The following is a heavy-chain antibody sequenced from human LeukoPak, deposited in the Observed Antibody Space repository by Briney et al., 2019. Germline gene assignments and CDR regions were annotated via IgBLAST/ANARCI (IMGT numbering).Heavy chain of an antibody. V-gene: IGHV3-30-3*01. Sequence: GGSLRLSCAASEFTFVNYGLHWVRPAPVEALEWVAFLSYNGNQKYRDSVKGRFTISRDNAKNTVYWEMNSLRSEDTAVYYCARAIGSSWGKVDYWGQGTLVTVSS. J-gene: IGHJ4*02. CDR1: EFTFVNYG. CDR3: ARAIGSSWGKVDY. CDR2: LSYNGNQ. D-gene: IGHD6-13*01.